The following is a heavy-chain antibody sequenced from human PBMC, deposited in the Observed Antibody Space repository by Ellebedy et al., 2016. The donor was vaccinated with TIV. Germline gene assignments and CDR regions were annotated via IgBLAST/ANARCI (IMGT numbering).Heavy chain of an antibody. Sequence: PGGSLRLSCAASGFTFNSYAMSWVRQAPGKGLEWVSTISHTGTRTYYANSVEGRFLISRDISKRTLYLQMNNLRAEDTAVYYCAKGRGGGSDSSAPRYYFDSWGLGTLVTVSS. J-gene: IGHJ4*01. CDR2: ISHTGTRT. CDR1: GFTFNSYA. V-gene: IGHV3-23*01. D-gene: IGHD6-19*01. CDR3: AKGRGGGSDSSAPRYYFDS.